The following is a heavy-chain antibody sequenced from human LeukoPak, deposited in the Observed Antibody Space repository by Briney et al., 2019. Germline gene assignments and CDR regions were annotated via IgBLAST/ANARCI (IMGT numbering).Heavy chain of an antibody. CDR1: GYTFTSYG. CDR2: ISAYNGNT. Sequence: GASVKVSCKASGYTFTSYGISWVRQAPGQGLEWMGWISAYNGNTNYAQKFQGRVTTTTDTSTNTAYMEMWGLRSDDTAVYYCAKDARGYCTQGACYSIDYWGQGTLVTVSS. V-gene: IGHV1-18*01. D-gene: IGHD2-8*01. CDR3: AKDARGYCTQGACYSIDY. J-gene: IGHJ4*02.